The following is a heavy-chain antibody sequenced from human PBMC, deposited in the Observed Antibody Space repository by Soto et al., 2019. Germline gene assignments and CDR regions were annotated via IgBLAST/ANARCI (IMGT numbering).Heavy chain of an antibody. Sequence: QVQLLQSGAEVKRPGASVKVSCKASGYTFTKHGISWVRQAPGQGLEWMGWISPSNGNTYYAQNFQGRVSMTTDTSTNTVYMELRSLTSDDTAVFYCARVPLVHHYYGMDVWGQGTTVTVSS. CDR2: ISPSNGNT. CDR3: ARVPLVHHYYGMDV. V-gene: IGHV1-18*01. J-gene: IGHJ6*02. D-gene: IGHD2-2*01. CDR1: GYTFTKHG.